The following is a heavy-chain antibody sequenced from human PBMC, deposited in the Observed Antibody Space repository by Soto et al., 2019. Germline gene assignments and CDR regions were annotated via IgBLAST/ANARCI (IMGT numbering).Heavy chain of an antibody. CDR2: IYYSGST. J-gene: IGHJ4*02. Sequence: SETLSLTCTVSGGSISSGAYSWSWIRQHPGKGLEWIGYIYYSGSTHYNPSLKSRVTISVDTSKNQFSLKLSSVTAADTAVYYCARAPRLRSDSYFDYWGQGTLVTVSS. V-gene: IGHV4-31*03. CDR1: GGSISSGAYS. CDR3: ARAPRLRSDSYFDY. D-gene: IGHD3-16*01.